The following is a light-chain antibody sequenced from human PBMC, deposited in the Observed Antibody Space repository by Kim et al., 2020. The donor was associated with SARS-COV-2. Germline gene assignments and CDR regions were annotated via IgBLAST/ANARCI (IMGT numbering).Light chain of an antibody. Sequence: QSVLTQPPSASGTPGQRVTISCSGSNSNIGRNYVYWYQQLPGTAPKLLIYNNNQRPSGVPDRFSGSKSGTSASLAISGLRSEDEADYYCSTWDDSLGGPEFGGETQLTAL. CDR3: STWDDSLGGPE. V-gene: IGLV1-47*02. CDR1: NSNIGRNY. J-gene: IGLJ2*01. CDR2: NNN.